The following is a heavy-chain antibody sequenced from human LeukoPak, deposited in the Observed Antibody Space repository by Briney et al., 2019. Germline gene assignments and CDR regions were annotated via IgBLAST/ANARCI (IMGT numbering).Heavy chain of an antibody. J-gene: IGHJ4*02. Sequence: GGSLRLSCAASGFSFSNYAMSWVRQAPGKGLEWVSAISGSGGSTYYADSVKGRFTISRDNSKNTLYLQMNSLRAEDTAVYYCAKDYYDSSGYYFYYFDYWGQGTLVTVSS. CDR1: GFSFSNYA. CDR2: ISGSGGST. CDR3: AKDYYDSSGYYFYYFDY. D-gene: IGHD3-22*01. V-gene: IGHV3-23*01.